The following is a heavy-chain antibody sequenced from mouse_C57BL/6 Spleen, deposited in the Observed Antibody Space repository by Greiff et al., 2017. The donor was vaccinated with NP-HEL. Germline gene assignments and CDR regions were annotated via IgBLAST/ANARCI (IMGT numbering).Heavy chain of an antibody. CDR2: IRNKANGYTK. Sequence: EVHLVESGGGLVQPGGSLSLSCAASGFTFTDYYMSWVRQPPGQALEWLGFIRNKANGYTKEYSASVKGRFTISSDNSQSILYLQMNALRAEDSATYYCARSLRPIDYWGQGTTLTVSS. CDR3: ARSLRPIDY. CDR1: GFTFTDYY. V-gene: IGHV7-3*01. D-gene: IGHD2-4*01. J-gene: IGHJ2*01.